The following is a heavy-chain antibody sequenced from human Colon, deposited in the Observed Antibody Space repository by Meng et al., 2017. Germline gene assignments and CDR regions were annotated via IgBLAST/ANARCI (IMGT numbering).Heavy chain of an antibody. CDR1: GGSFSGYY. J-gene: IGHJ4*02. D-gene: IGHD1-26*01. CDR3: AYSGSYYPDY. Sequence: GSLRLSCAVYGGSFSGYYWSWIRQPPGKGLEWIGEINHSGSTNYNPSLKSRVTISADTSKNQLSLKLSSVTAADTALYYCAYSGSYYPDYWGQGTLVTGSS. V-gene: IGHV4-34*01. CDR2: INHSGST.